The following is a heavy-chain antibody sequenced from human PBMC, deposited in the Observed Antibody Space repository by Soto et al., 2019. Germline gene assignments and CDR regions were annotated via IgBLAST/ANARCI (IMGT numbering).Heavy chain of an antibody. CDR1: GFTFSSYS. CDR2: ISSSSSYI. J-gene: IGHJ4*02. D-gene: IGHD3-22*01. CDR3: AKDTYYHDTTGYYVFDY. Sequence: GGSLRLSCAASGFTFSSYSMNWVRQAPGKGLEWVSSISSSSSYIYYADSVKGRFTISRDNSKNTLYLQMNSLRAEDTAVYYCAKDTYYHDTTGYYVFDYWGQGTLVTVS. V-gene: IGHV3-21*01.